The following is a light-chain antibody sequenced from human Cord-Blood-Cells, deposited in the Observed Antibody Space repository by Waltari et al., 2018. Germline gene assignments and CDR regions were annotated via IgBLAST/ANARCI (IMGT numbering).Light chain of an antibody. J-gene: IGLJ3*02. CDR2: RNN. Sequence: QSVLTQPPSASGTPGQRVTISCSGSSSNIGSNYVYWYQQLPGTAPKLLIYRNNQRPSGFPDRCSGSKSGTSASRAISGLRSEDEADYYCAAWDDSLSGTLFGGGTKLTVL. V-gene: IGLV1-47*01. CDR3: AAWDDSLSGTL. CDR1: SSNIGSNY.